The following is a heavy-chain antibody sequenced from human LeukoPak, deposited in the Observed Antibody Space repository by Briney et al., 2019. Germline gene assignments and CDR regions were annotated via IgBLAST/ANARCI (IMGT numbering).Heavy chain of an antibody. J-gene: IGHJ5*02. CDR2: MNPNSGNT. Sequence: ASVKVSCKASGYTFTSYDINWVRQATGQGLEWMGWMNPNSGNTGYAQKFQGRVTMTRNTSISTAYMELSSLRSEDTAVYYCARARGDIVVVPAAFDPWGQGTLVTVSS. V-gene: IGHV1-8*01. CDR3: ARARGDIVVVPAAFDP. CDR1: GYTFTSYD. D-gene: IGHD2-2*01.